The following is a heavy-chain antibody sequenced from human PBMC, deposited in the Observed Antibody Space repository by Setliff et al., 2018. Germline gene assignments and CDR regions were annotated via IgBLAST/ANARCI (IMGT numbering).Heavy chain of an antibody. Sequence: EASVKVSCKASGYTLNNYAMNWVRQAPGQGFEWMGWINTKTGVTNYAQKFKGRVTMTRDTSITTVYMDLSSLKSDDTAVYYCARGTDYHGSGSYWAKDVWGKGTTVTVSS. V-gene: IGHV1-2*02. J-gene: IGHJ6*04. D-gene: IGHD3-10*01. CDR2: INTKTGVT. CDR3: ARGTDYHGSGSYWAKDV. CDR1: GYTLNNYA.